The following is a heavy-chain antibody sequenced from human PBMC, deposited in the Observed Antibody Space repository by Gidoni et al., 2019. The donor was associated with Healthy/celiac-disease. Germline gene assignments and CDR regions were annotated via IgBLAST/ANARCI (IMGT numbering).Heavy chain of an antibody. J-gene: IGHJ2*01. CDR1: GFALSTSGVG. CDR2: ISWDDDK. D-gene: IGHD6-19*01. CDR3: AHGDRSGWYDWYFDL. Sequence: QITLKESGPTLVKPTQTRTLTCTVSGFALSTSGVGVGWIRQPPGKALEWRAPISWDDDKRYRPSLKSRLTITKDTSKNQVALTMTNMDPVATATYYCAHGDRSGWYDWYFDLWGRGTLVTVSS. V-gene: IGHV2-5*02.